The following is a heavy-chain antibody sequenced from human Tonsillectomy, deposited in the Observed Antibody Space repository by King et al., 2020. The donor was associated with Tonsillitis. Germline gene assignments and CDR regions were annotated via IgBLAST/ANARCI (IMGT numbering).Heavy chain of an antibody. Sequence: VQLVESGGGLVKPGGSLRLSCAASGFTFSSYNMNWVRQAPGKGLEWVSSISSGTTYIYYADSVKGRFTISRDNAKNSLYLQMNSLRAEDTAVYYCARDRTTSSGYEGLNNWFDPWGQGTLVTVSS. D-gene: IGHD5-12*01. CDR3: ARDRTTSSGYEGLNNWFDP. J-gene: IGHJ5*02. CDR1: GFTFSSYN. CDR2: ISSGTTYI. V-gene: IGHV3-21*01.